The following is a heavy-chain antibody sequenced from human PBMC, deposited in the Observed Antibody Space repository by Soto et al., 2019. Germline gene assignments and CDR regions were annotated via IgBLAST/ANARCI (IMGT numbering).Heavy chain of an antibody. CDR3: TTEGYSYGHRSLDS. CDR2: IKSKSSGGTT. D-gene: IGHD5-18*01. Sequence: GSLRLSCTASGFSFSYSWMTWVRQGPGKGLEWVGRIKSKSSGGTTDYAAPVKGRFTISRDESKNTLYLQLNSLQTEDTAVYYCTTEGYSYGHRSLDSWGQGTLVTVSS. J-gene: IGHJ4*02. CDR1: GFSFSYSW. V-gene: IGHV3-15*01.